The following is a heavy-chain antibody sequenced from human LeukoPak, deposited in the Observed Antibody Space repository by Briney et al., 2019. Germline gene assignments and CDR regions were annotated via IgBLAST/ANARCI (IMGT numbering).Heavy chain of an antibody. Sequence: PSETLSLTCTVSGGSMRSSSYYWGWIRQPPGKGLEWIASIYHSGSTYYNPSLMSRLTLSVDPSKNQFSLRLSSVTAADTAVYYCARVIISRLGGRIGAAGTSFGYWGQGTLVTVSS. CDR1: GGSMRSSSYY. CDR3: ARVIISRLGGRIGAAGTSFGY. D-gene: IGHD6-13*01. V-gene: IGHV4-39*07. J-gene: IGHJ4*02. CDR2: IYHSGST.